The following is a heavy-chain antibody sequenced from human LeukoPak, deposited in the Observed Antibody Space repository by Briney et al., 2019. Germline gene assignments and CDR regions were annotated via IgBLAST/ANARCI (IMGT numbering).Heavy chain of an antibody. J-gene: IGHJ4*02. CDR1: GFTFSSYS. CDR2: IGGTGSTI. Sequence: GGSLRLSCAASGFTFSSYSMNWVRQAPGKGLEWVSYIGGTGSTIYYADSVKGRFTISRDNAKNSLYLQMNSLRAEDTAVYYCARDAPFGYWGQGTLVTVSS. D-gene: IGHD3-10*01. V-gene: IGHV3-48*04. CDR3: ARDAPFGY.